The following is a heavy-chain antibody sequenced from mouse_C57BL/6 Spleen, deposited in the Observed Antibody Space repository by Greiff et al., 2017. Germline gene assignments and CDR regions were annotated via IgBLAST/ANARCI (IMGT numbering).Heavy chain of an antibody. CDR3: ARRDYYGSSYWYFDV. CDR1: GYAFSSSW. D-gene: IGHD1-1*01. J-gene: IGHJ1*03. CDR2: IYPGDGDT. Sequence: QVQLKQSGPELVKPGASVKISCKASGYAFSSSWMNWVKQRPGKGLEWIGRIYPGDGDTNYNGKFNGKATLTADKSSSTAYMQLSSLTSEDSAVYFCARRDYYGSSYWYFDVWGTGTTVTVSS. V-gene: IGHV1-82*01.